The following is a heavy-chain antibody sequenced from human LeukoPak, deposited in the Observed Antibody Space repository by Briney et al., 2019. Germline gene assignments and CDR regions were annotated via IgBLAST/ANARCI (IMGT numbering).Heavy chain of an antibody. V-gene: IGHV1-46*01. J-gene: IGHJ4*02. D-gene: IGHD2-21*02. CDR3: ARAVFGGDSWYYFDY. CDR2: NNPSGGST. CDR1: GYTFTSYY. Sequence: ASVKVSCKASGYTFTSYYMHWVRQAPGQGLEWMGINNPSGGSTSYAQKFQGRVTMTRDTSTSTVYMELSSLRSEDTAVYYCARAVFGGDSWYYFDYWGQGTLVTVSS.